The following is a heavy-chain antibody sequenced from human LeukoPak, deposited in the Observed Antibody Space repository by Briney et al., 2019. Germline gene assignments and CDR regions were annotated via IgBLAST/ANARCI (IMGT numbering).Heavy chain of an antibody. Sequence: GGSLRLSCAASGFTFSSYGMHWVRQAPGKGLEWVAVISCDGSNKYYADSVKGRFTISRDNSKNTLYLQMNSLRAEDTAVYYCARVQRGIAVALDYWGQGTLATVSS. CDR3: ARVQRGIAVALDY. CDR2: ISCDGSNK. D-gene: IGHD6-19*01. V-gene: IGHV3-30*03. CDR1: GFTFSSYG. J-gene: IGHJ4*02.